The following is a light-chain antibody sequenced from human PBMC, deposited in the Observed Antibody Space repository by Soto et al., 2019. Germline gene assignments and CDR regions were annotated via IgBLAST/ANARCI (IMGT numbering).Light chain of an antibody. CDR1: QSVSSSY. V-gene: IGKV3-20*01. Sequence: EIVFTESPGTLSLSPGERATLSCRAIQSVSSSYLAWYQQKPGQAPRLLIYGASTRASGIPDRFSGSGSGTDFTLTISGLEPEDSAVYYCQQYGSSPTWTFGQGTKVDIK. CDR2: GAS. CDR3: QQYGSSPTWT. J-gene: IGKJ1*01.